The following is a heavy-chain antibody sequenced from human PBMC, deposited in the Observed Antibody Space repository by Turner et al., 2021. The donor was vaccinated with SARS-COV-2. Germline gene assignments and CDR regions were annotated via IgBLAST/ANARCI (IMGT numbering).Heavy chain of an antibody. CDR1: GFTFSSYV. CDR2: ISSDGRNK. Sequence: QVQLVESGGGVVQPGGSLRVSCAASGFTFSSYVMHWVRQAPGKGLEWVALISSDGRNKYYADSVKGRFTISRDNSKNTLYVQMNSLRPEDTAIYYCATGALRVSNDFWSGLECWGQGTLVTVSS. J-gene: IGHJ4*02. CDR3: ATGALRVSNDFWSGLEC. V-gene: IGHV3-30*04. D-gene: IGHD3-3*01.